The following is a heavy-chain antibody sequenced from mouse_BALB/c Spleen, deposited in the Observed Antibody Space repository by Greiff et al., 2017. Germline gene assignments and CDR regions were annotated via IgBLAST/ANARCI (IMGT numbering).Heavy chain of an antibody. D-gene: IGHD1-1*01. V-gene: IGHV1S81*02. CDR1: GYTFTSYY. Sequence: QVQLQQPGAELVKPGASVKLSCKASGYTFTSYYMYWVKQRPGQGLEWIGEINPSNGGTNYNEKFKSKATLTVDTSSSTAYMQLSSLTSEDSAVYYCTSLSVVGYYRDYWGQGTTLTVSS. CDR2: INPSNGGT. CDR3: TSLSVVGYYRDY. J-gene: IGHJ2*01.